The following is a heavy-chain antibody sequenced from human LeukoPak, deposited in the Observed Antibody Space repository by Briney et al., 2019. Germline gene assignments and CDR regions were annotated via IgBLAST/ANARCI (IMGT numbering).Heavy chain of an antibody. D-gene: IGHD2-15*01. J-gene: IGHJ6*03. CDR3: ATRSGGRAWYYYYYMDV. V-gene: IGHV4-34*01. CDR2: INHSGST. Sequence: SETLSLTCAVYGGSFSGYYWSWIRQPPGKGLEWIGEINHSGSTNYNPSLKSRVTISVDTSKNQFSLKLSSVTAADTAVYYCATRSGGRAWYYYYYMDVWGKGTTVTVSS. CDR1: GGSFSGYY.